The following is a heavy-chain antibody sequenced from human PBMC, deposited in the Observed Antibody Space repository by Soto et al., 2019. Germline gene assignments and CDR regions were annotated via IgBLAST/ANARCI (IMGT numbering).Heavy chain of an antibody. D-gene: IGHD3-16*01. V-gene: IGHV4-61*01. Sequence: QVQLQESGPGLVKPSETLSLTCTVSGGSVSSGSYYWSWIRQPPGKGLEWIGYIYYSGSTNYNPSLKSRVTTSVDTSKNQFSLKLSSVTAVDTAVYCCARGILRADAFDIWGQGTMVTVSS. CDR3: ARGILRADAFDI. CDR1: GGSVSSGSYY. J-gene: IGHJ3*02. CDR2: IYYSGST.